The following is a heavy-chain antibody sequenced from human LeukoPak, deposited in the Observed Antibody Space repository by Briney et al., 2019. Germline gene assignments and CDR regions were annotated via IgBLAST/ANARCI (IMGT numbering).Heavy chain of an antibody. V-gene: IGHV3-74*01. Sequence: GGSLRLSCAASGFTFSNYWIHWVRQAPGKGLVWVSRINSDGSSTSYADSVKGRFTISRDNAKNTLYLQMNSLRAEDTAVYYCARELRDFWTGYSYHYYGMDVWGQGTTVTVS. CDR1: GFTFSNYW. CDR3: ARELRDFWTGYSYHYYGMDV. CDR2: INSDGSST. J-gene: IGHJ6*02. D-gene: IGHD3/OR15-3a*01.